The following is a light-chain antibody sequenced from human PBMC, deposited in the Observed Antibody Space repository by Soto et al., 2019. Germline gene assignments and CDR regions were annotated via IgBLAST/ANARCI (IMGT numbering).Light chain of an antibody. CDR2: LGS. CDR1: QSLLHSNGYNY. Sequence: DIVMTQSPLSLPVTPGEPASISCRSSQSLLHSNGYNYLDWYLQKPGQSRQLLIYLGSNRASGVHDRCSGSGSGTDFTLKISRVEGEDVGVYCCMQALQTRWTFGQGTKVEIK. J-gene: IGKJ1*01. V-gene: IGKV2-28*01. CDR3: MQALQTRWT.